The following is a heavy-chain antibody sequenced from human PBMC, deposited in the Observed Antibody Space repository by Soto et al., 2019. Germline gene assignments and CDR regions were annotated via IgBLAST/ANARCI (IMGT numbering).Heavy chain of an antibody. CDR3: AREKVSGYYYYMDV. J-gene: IGHJ6*03. D-gene: IGHD6-19*01. CDR2: INPNSGGT. Sequence: QVQLVQSGAEVKKPGASVKVSCKASGYTFTGYYMHWVRQAPGQGLEWMGWINPNSGGTNYAQKLQGWVTMTRDTSISTAYMELSRLRSDDTAVYYCAREKVSGYYYYMDVWGKGTTVTVSS. CDR1: GYTFTGYY. V-gene: IGHV1-2*04.